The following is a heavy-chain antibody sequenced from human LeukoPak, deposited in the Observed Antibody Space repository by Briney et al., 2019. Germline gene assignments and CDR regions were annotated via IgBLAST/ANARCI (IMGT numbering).Heavy chain of an antibody. CDR2: IKQDGSEK. CDR1: GFTFSSYW. D-gene: IGHD5-18*01. V-gene: IGHV3-7*01. J-gene: IGHJ4*02. Sequence: PGGSLRLSCAASGFTFSSYWMSWVRQAPGKGLEWVANIKQDGSEKYYVDSVKGRFTISRDNAKNSLYLQMNSLRAEDTAVYYCARDQAPGYSYVPPYYFDYWGQGTLVTVSS. CDR3: ARDQAPGYSYVPPYYFDY.